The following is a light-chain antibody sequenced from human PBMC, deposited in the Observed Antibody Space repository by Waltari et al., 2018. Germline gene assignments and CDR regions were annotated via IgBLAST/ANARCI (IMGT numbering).Light chain of an antibody. CDR2: GKN. CDR3: NSRDTSDHHVV. Sequence: SSELTQDPAVSVALGQTVRITCQGDSLRSYYASWYQQKPGQAPLLVIYGKNNRPSGIPDRFSGSSSGNTASLTITGAQAEDEADYYCNSRDTSDHHVVFGGGTKLTVV. CDR1: SLRSYY. J-gene: IGLJ2*01. V-gene: IGLV3-19*01.